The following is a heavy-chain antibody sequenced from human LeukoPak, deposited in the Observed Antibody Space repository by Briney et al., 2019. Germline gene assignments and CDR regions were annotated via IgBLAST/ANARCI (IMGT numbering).Heavy chain of an antibody. J-gene: IGHJ4*02. CDR1: GFTFSNYG. CDR3: ARTYDFWSGSQYYFDS. CDR2: ISYDGSNK. D-gene: IGHD3-3*01. Sequence: GGSLRLSCAASGFTFSNYGMHWVRQAPGKGLEWVAVISYDGSNKYYADSVKGRFTISRDNSKNTLYLQMNSLRAEDTAVYYCARTYDFWSGSQYYFDSWGQGTLVTVSS. V-gene: IGHV3-30*12.